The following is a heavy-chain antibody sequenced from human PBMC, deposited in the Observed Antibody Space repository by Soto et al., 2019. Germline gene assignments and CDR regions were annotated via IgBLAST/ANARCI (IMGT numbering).Heavy chain of an antibody. D-gene: IGHD3-10*01. V-gene: IGHV1-69*06. CDR3: ARGVYGSGNYYTGPSAFDI. CDR2: TIPVFNTA. Sequence: QVQLEQSGAEVKKHGSSVKISCKASGGTLSDHGVSWLRQAPGQGLEWVGGTIPVFNTAKYAPKFQGRVTIAADKSTNIAYMELGSLSSDDTAFYYCARGVYGSGNYYTGPSAFDIWGQGTLVIVSS. J-gene: IGHJ3*02. CDR1: GGTLSDHG.